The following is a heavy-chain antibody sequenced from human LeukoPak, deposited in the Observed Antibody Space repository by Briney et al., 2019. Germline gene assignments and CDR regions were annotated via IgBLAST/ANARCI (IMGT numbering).Heavy chain of an antibody. J-gene: IGHJ2*01. V-gene: IGHV3-48*04. D-gene: IGHD2-8*02. CDR3: ARDGAFTGPHWWFDL. CDR1: GFTFSNYW. CDR2: ITPSGFTV. Sequence: GGSLRLSCTASGFTFSNYWMSWVRQAPGKGLEWLSYITPSGFTVYSDSVQGRFTISRDSAKNSVYLQMNSLTAEDTAMYYCARDGAFTGPHWWFDLWGRGTLVTVSS.